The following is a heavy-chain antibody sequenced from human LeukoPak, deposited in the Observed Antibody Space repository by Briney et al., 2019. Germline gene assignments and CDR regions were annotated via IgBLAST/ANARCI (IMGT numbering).Heavy chain of an antibody. D-gene: IGHD3-10*01. CDR1: GFTFSSYG. J-gene: IGHJ4*02. CDR3: AKSTTMVRGVIIRVFDY. Sequence: PGGSLRLSCAASGFTFSSYGMSWVRQAPGKGLEWVSAISGSGGSTYYADSVKGRLTISRDNSKNTLYLQMNSLRAEDTAVYYCAKSTTMVRGVIIRVFDYWGQGTLVTVSS. V-gene: IGHV3-23*01. CDR2: ISGSGGST.